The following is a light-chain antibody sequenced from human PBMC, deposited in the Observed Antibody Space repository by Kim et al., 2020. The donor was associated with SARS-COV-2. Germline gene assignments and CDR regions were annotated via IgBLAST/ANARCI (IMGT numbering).Light chain of an antibody. CDR2: EDD. Sequence: TVTLACTPDSGTIASNFVQWFQQRPGSSPTTVIFEDDQRPSGVPDRFSGSVDVSSNSASLTISGLKTEDEADYYCQSYDSSTWVFGGGTQLTVL. J-gene: IGLJ3*02. CDR1: SGTIASNF. V-gene: IGLV6-57*01. CDR3: QSYDSSTWV.